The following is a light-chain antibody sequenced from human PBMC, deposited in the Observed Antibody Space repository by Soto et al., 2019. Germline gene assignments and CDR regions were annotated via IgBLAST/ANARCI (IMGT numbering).Light chain of an antibody. V-gene: IGLV1-40*01. CDR1: STDIGAGYN. CDR2: GSI. CDR3: QSCDSSLSGCI. Sequence: QSVLTQPPSVSGAPGQRVTLSCTGSSTDIGAGYNVHWYQQLPGTAPKLLIYGSIDRPSGVPDRFSGSRSGTSASLAITGLQAEDEADYYCQSCDSSLSGCIFGGGTKLTVL. J-gene: IGLJ2*01.